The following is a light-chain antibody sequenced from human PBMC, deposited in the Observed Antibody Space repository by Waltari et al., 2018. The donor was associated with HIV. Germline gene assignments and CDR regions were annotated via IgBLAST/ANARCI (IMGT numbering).Light chain of an antibody. V-gene: IGKV1-6*01. CDR2: GAS. Sequence: AIQMTQSPSSLSASVGDNVTITCRASHGIHNDLGWNQHRLGKAPKLLIYGASTLGSRVPSRFSGGGSGTVFNLTVNSLQPEDFATYYCLQEYTYPRTFGPGTKVDV. CDR1: HGIHND. J-gene: IGKJ3*01. CDR3: LQEYTYPRT.